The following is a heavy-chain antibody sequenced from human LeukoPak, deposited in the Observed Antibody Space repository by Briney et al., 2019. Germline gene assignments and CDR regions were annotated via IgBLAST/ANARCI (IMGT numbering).Heavy chain of an antibody. CDR2: INHSGST. Sequence: SETLSLTCAVYGGSFSGYYWSWIRQPPGKGLEWIGEINHSGSTNYNPSLKSRVTISVDTSKNQFSLKLSSVTAADTAVYYCARVKGTAMVDYWGQGTLVTVSS. D-gene: IGHD5-18*01. CDR1: GGSFSGYY. CDR3: ARVKGTAMVDY. J-gene: IGHJ4*02. V-gene: IGHV4-34*01.